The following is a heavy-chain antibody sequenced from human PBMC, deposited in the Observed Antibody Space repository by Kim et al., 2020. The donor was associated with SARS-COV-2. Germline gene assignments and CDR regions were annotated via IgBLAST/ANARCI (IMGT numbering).Heavy chain of an antibody. Sequence: ASVKVSCKASGYTFTSYAMNLVRQAPGQGLEWMGWINTNTGNPTYAQGFTGRFVFSLDTSVSTAYLQISSLKAEDTAVYYCARDALRTLYSSSRIGAFDIWGQGTMVTVSS. V-gene: IGHV7-4-1*02. CDR3: ARDALRTLYSSSRIGAFDI. CDR2: INTNTGNP. J-gene: IGHJ3*02. D-gene: IGHD6-6*01. CDR1: GYTFTSYA.